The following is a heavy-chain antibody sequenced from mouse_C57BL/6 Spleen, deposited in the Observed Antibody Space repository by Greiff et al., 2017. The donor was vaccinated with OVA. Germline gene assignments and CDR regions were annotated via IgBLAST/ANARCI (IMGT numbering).Heavy chain of an antibody. CDR3: ARRSSYWYFDV. CDR1: GFTFTAYW. J-gene: IGHJ1*03. Sequence: QVQLQQPGADLVRPGSSVKLSCTASGFTFTAYWMDWVKQRPDQGLEWIGTINPSDSETQYNQKFKGKATLTVDKSSSTAYMKLISLTSEDSAVYYCARRSSYWYFDVWGTGTTVTVSS. V-gene: IGHV1-61*01. D-gene: IGHD1-1*01. CDR2: INPSDSET.